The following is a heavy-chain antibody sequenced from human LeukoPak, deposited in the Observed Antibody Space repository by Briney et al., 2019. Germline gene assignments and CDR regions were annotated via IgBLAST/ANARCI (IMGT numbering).Heavy chain of an antibody. Sequence: ASVKVSCKASGYTFTSYAMNWVRQAPGQGLEWIGWINTNTGNPTYAQGFTGRFVFSLDTSVSTAYLQISSLKAEDTAVYYCARDAMTMVRGVPIGGWFDPWGQGTLVTVSS. CDR2: INTNTGNP. CDR1: GYTFTSYA. D-gene: IGHD3-10*01. V-gene: IGHV7-4-1*02. J-gene: IGHJ5*02. CDR3: ARDAMTMVRGVPIGGWFDP.